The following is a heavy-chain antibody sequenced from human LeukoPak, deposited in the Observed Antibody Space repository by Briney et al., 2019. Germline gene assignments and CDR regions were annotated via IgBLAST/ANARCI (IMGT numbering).Heavy chain of an antibody. CDR1: VGSFSDYY. Sequence: SETLSLTCSVYVGSFSDYYWSWIRQPPGKGLEWIGEISHSGSTKFNPSLKSRVTISVDTSRNQFSLNLTSVTAADTAVYYCARAGLSIFGMITPNWFDPWGQGTLVSVSS. CDR2: ISHSGST. CDR3: ARAGLSIFGMITPNWFDP. J-gene: IGHJ5*02. D-gene: IGHD3-3*01. V-gene: IGHV4-34*01.